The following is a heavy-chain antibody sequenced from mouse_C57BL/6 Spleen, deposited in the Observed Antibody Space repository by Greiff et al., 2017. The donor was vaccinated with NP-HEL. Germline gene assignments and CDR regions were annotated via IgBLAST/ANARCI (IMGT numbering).Heavy chain of an antibody. D-gene: IGHD2-5*01. CDR2: IWSGGST. J-gene: IGHJ4*01. CDR3: ARNFQFFIVTTDYYAMDY. CDR1: GFSLTSYG. V-gene: IGHV2-2*01. Sequence: QVQLQQSGPGLVQPSQSLSITCTVSGFSLTSYGVHWVRQSPGKGLEWLGVIWSGGSTDYNAAFISRLSISKDNSKSQVFFKMNSLQSDDTAIYYCARNFQFFIVTTDYYAMDYWGQGTSVTVSS.